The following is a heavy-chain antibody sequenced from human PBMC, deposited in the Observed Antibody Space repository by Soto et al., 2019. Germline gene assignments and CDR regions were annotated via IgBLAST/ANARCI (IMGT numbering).Heavy chain of an antibody. CDR1: GFTFSSYW. Sequence: PGGSLRLSCAASGFTFSSYWMGWVRQAPGKGLEWVANIKQDGSEKYYVDSVKGRFTISRDNAKNSLNLQMNSLRAEDTAVYYCARVTDYYESSGYFDYWGQGTLVTVSS. CDR2: IKQDGSEK. D-gene: IGHD3-22*01. CDR3: ARVTDYYESSGYFDY. V-gene: IGHV3-7*01. J-gene: IGHJ4*02.